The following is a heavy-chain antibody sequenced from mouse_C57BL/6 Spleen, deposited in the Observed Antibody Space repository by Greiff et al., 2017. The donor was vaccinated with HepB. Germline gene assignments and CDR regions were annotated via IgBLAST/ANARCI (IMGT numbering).Heavy chain of an antibody. Sequence: EVKLLESGGGLVKPGGSLKLSCAASGFTFSDYGMHWVRQAPEKGLEWVAYISSGSSTIYYADTVKGRFTISRDNAKNTLFLQMTSLRSEDTAMYYCARDLLRDWYFDVWGTGTTVTVSS. D-gene: IGHD1-1*01. J-gene: IGHJ1*03. CDR3: ARDLLRDWYFDV. CDR2: ISSGSSTI. CDR1: GFTFSDYG. V-gene: IGHV5-17*01.